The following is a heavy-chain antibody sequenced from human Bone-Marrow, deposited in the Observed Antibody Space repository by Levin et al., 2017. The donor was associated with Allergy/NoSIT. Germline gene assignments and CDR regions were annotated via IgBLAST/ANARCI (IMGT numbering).Heavy chain of an antibody. CDR1: GGSISSSSYY. CDR2: IYYSGST. Sequence: SQTLSLTCTVSGGSISSSSYYWGWIRQPPGKGLEWIGSIYYSGSTYYNPSLKSRVTISVDTSKNQFSLKLSSVTAADTAVYYCARERIITIFGVVIKHAVLKGNWFDPWGQGTLVTVSS. CDR3: ARERIITIFGVVIKHAVLKGNWFDP. V-gene: IGHV4-39*07. D-gene: IGHD3-3*01. J-gene: IGHJ5*02.